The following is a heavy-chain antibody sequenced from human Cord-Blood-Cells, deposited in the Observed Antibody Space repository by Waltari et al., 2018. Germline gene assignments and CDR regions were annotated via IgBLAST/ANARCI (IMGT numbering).Heavy chain of an antibody. CDR3: ARDDYSNYYYYYMDV. CDR1: GGSISSYY. V-gene: IGHV4-4*07. CDR2: IYTSGST. Sequence: QVQLQESGPGLVKPSETLSLTCTVSGGSISSYYWSWIRQPAGKGLEWIGRIYTSGSTNYNPALKSRGTMSVDTSKNQFSLKLSSVTAADTAVYYCARDDYSNYYYYYMDVWGKGTTVTVSS. J-gene: IGHJ6*03. D-gene: IGHD4-4*01.